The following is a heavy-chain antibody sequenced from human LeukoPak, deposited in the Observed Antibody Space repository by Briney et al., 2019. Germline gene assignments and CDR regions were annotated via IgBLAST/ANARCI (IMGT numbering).Heavy chain of an antibody. CDR3: AKSKGYYDSSAFDI. J-gene: IGHJ3*02. V-gene: IGHV3-30*18. D-gene: IGHD3-22*01. CDR1: GFTFSSYG. Sequence: GGSLRLSCAASGFTFSSYGMHWVRQAPGKGLEWVAVISYDGSNKYYADSVKGRFTISRDNSKNTLYLQMNSLRAEDTAVYYCAKSKGYYDSSAFDIWGQGTMVTVSS. CDR2: ISYDGSNK.